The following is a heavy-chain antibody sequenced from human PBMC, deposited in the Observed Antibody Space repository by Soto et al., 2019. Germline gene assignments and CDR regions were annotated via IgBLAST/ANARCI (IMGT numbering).Heavy chain of an antibody. D-gene: IGHD3-10*01. V-gene: IGHV4-30-4*01. CDR2: IYHTGST. J-gene: IGHJ5*02. Sequence: QVQLHESGPGLVTPSQTLSLTCTVSGASINSGDDYWSWVRQSPGKGLEWIGYIYHTGSTYYNPYFKSRINISVDTSKNQFSLKLTSVTAADTALYYCTRLGITLARGLKIPTWFDPWGQGTLVTVSS. CDR1: GASINSGDDY. CDR3: TRLGITLARGLKIPTWFDP.